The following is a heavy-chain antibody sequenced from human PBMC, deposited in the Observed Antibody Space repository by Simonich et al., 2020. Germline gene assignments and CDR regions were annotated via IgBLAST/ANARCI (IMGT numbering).Heavy chain of an antibody. J-gene: IGHJ5*02. D-gene: IGHD1-26*01. V-gene: IGHV3-13*01. CDR2: LGTADDT. CDR1: GFTFSSYD. CDR3: ARGGYSGSYNWFDP. Sequence: EVQLVESGGGLVQPGGSLRLSCAASGFTFSSYDMHWVRPEKEKVLEVVSALGTADDTYDPGSVKGRYTISRENAKNSLYLQMNSLRAGDTAVYYCARGGYSGSYNWFDPWGQGTLVTVSS.